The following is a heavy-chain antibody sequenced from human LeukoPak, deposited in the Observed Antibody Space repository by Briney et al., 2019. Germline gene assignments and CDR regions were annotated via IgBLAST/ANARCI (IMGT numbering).Heavy chain of an antibody. V-gene: IGHV3-23*01. CDR1: GFTFSSYA. CDR2: ISGSGGST. Sequence: GGSLRLSCAASGFTFSSYAMSWVRQAPGKGLEWVSAISGSGGSTYYADSVKGRFTISRDNAKNSLYLQMNSLRAEDTAVYYCARGDCSGGSCYLSLTAIDYWGQGTWSPSPQ. CDR3: ARGDCSGGSCYLSLTAIDY. D-gene: IGHD2-15*01. J-gene: IGHJ4*02.